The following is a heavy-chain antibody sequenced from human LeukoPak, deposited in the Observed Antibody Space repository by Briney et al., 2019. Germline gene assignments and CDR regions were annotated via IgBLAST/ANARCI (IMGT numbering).Heavy chain of an antibody. J-gene: IGHJ6*02. CDR1: GFTFSSYA. CDR3: AKDSEWFGELWSSAYGMDV. Sequence: PGGSLRLSCAASGFTFSSYAMSRVRQAPGKGLEWVSAISGSGGSTYYADSVKGRFTISRDDSKNTLYLQMNSLRAEDTAVYYCAKDSEWFGELWSSAYGMDVWGQGTTVTVSS. D-gene: IGHD3-10*01. V-gene: IGHV3-23*01. CDR2: ISGSGGST.